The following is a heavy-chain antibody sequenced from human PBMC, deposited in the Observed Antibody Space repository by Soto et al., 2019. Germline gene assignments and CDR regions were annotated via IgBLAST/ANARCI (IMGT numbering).Heavy chain of an antibody. CDR2: ISHDGSIT. D-gene: IGHD1-26*01. Sequence: QVLLVESGGGVVEPGRSLRLSCAASGFTFSSYAMHWVRQAPGKGLEWVAVISHDGSITYYSDSVKGRFTMSRDNSNNTLCLQMSSLRSEDTAIYYCAKDEYWESHFYYFMDLWGRGTAVTVSS. CDR3: AKDEYWESHFYYFMDL. CDR1: GFTFSSYA. V-gene: IGHV3-30*15. J-gene: IGHJ6*03.